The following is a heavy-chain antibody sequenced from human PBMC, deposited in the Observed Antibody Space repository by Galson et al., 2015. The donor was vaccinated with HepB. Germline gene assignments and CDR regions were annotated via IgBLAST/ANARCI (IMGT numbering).Heavy chain of an antibody. CDR3: TRDVPREGMDV. CDR1: GFTFGINW. CDR2: ISSDGSDT. Sequence: SLRLSCAASGFTFGINWMHWVRQGPGKGLMWISHISSDGSDTTYADSVKGRFTISRDNAKNTLYLQMNSLRVEDSGVYYCTRDVPREGMDVWGQGTTVTVSS. D-gene: IGHD1-26*01. J-gene: IGHJ6*02. V-gene: IGHV3-74*01.